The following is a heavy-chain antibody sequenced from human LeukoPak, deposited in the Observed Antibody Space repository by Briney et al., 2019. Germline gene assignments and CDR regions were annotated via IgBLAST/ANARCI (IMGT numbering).Heavy chain of an antibody. CDR1: GGSISSSY. V-gene: IGHV4-59*01. CDR2: IYYTGST. D-gene: IGHD4-17*01. J-gene: IGHJ2*01. CDR3: ARDYGDIPPDWYYDL. Sequence: SETLSLTCTVSGGSISSSYWSWIRQPPGKGLEWLGYIYYTGSTTYNPSLKSRVTISVDTSKNQFSLKLRSVTAADTAVYYCARDYGDIPPDWYYDLWGRGTLVTVPS.